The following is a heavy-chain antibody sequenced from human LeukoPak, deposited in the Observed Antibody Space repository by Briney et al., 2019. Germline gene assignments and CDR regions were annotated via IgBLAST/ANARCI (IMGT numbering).Heavy chain of an antibody. CDR1: GGSISSSSYY. D-gene: IGHD5-18*01. V-gene: IGHV4-39*07. J-gene: IGHJ4*02. Sequence: SETLSLTCTVSGGSISSSSYYWGWIRQPPGKGLEWIGSIYYSGSTYYNPSLKSRVTISVDTSKNQFSLKLSSVTAADTAVYYCASRAGYSYGYFDYWGQGTLVTVSS. CDR3: ASRAGYSYGYFDY. CDR2: IYYSGST.